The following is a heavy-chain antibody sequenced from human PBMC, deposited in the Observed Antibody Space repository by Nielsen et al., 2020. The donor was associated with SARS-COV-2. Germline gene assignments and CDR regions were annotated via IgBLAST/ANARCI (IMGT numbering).Heavy chain of an antibody. CDR3: ARVSYYGSGSYYNSPLDY. Sequence: WIRQSPSRGLEWLGRTYYRSKWYNDYAVSVKSRITINPDTSKNQFSLRLNSVTPEDTAVYYCARVSYYGSGSYYNSPLDYWGQGTLVTVSS. CDR2: TYYRSKWYN. D-gene: IGHD3-10*01. J-gene: IGHJ4*02. V-gene: IGHV6-1*01.